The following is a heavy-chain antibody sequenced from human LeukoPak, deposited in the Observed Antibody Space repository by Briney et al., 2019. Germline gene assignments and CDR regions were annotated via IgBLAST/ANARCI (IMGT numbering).Heavy chain of an antibody. CDR2: ISGSGTKI. V-gene: IGHV3-23*01. CDR1: GFTFTNYA. Sequence: PGGSLRLSCSASGFTFTNYAMTWVRQAPGKGLEWLSAISGSGTKIYYRDSVKGRFTISRDNSKNTLYLQMNNLRAEDTAVYYCVTVRVDSGFDPYYFHYWGQGTQVTVSS. J-gene: IGHJ4*02. D-gene: IGHD5-12*01. CDR3: VTVRVDSGFDPYYFHY.